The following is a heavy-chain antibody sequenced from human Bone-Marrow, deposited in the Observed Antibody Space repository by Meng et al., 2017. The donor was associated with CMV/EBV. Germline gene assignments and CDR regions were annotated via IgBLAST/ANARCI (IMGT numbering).Heavy chain of an antibody. CDR3: ARLKSREYSYGHFDY. J-gene: IGHJ4*02. CDR2: IYYSGST. V-gene: IGHV4-39*01. D-gene: IGHD5-18*01. Sequence: SETLSLTCTVSGGSISSSSYYWGWIRQPPGKGLEWIGSIYYSGSTYYSPSLKSRVAISVDTSKNQFSLKLNSVTAADTAVYYGARLKSREYSYGHFDYWGQGTLVTVSS. CDR1: GGSISSSSYY.